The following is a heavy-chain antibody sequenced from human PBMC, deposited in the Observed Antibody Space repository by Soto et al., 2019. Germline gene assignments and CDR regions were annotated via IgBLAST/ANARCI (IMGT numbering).Heavy chain of an antibody. CDR3: ARGYSGYEFDY. D-gene: IGHD5-12*01. CDR2: INHSGST. J-gene: IGHJ4*02. V-gene: IGHV4-34*01. CDR1: GGSFSGYY. Sequence: SETLYLTCAVYGGSFSGYYWSWIRQPPGKGLEWIGEINHSGSTNYNPSLKSRVTISVDTSKNQFSLKLSSVTAADTAVYYCARGYSGYEFDYWGQGALVPVSS.